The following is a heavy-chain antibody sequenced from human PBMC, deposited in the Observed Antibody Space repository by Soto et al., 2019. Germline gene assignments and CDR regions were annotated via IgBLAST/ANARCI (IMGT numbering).Heavy chain of an antibody. D-gene: IGHD5-12*01. Sequence: ASVKVSCKASGYTFTSYGISWVRQAPGQGLEWMGWISAYNGNTNYAQKLQGRVTMTTDTSTSTAYMELRSQRSDDTAVYYCARDRRGYSGYALGTFDYWGQGTLVTVSS. V-gene: IGHV1-18*01. CDR2: ISAYNGNT. CDR3: ARDRRGYSGYALGTFDY. J-gene: IGHJ4*02. CDR1: GYTFTSYG.